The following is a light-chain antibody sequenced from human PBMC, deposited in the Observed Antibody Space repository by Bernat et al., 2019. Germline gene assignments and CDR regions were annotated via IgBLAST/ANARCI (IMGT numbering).Light chain of an antibody. J-gene: IGKJ2*01. CDR3: QQYDNTPPAYT. V-gene: IGKV3-20*01. Sequence: EIVLTQSPGTLSLSPGERATLSCRASQSIIGSYSAWYQQKPGQAPRLLIYGASSRATGIPDRFSGSGSGTDFTLTISRLEPEDFAVYYCQQYDNTPPAYTFGQGTKLEIK. CDR1: QSIIGSY. CDR2: GAS.